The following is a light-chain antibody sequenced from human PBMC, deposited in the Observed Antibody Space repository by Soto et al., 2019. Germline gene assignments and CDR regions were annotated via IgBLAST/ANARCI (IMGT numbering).Light chain of an antibody. CDR1: QSLLHRNGYNY. J-gene: IGKJ4*01. CDR3: MQALQTTLS. V-gene: IGKV2-28*01. Sequence: DIVLTQSLLSLPVTPGAPASISCRSSQSLLHRNGYNYLDWYLQQPGQSPQLLIYLGSNRASGGHDRFSGSGSGKEFTLKISRVEAEDVGIYYCMQALQTTLSCGGGTKVELK. CDR2: LGS.